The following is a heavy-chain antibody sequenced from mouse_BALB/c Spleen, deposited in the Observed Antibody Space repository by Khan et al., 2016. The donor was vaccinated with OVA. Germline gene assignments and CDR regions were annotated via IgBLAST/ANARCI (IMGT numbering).Heavy chain of an antibody. J-gene: IGHJ4*01. Sequence: LVKTGASVKISCKASGYPFTSYYIHWVKQSHGKSLEWIGFISCYNGATNYNQKFTGQATITVDTSSRTAYMQFNSLTSEDCAVNYCARDGYYYAMDYWGQGTSVTVSS. CDR3: ARDGYYYAMDY. D-gene: IGHD2-3*01. V-gene: IGHV1S34*01. CDR2: ISCYNGAT. CDR1: GYPFTSYY.